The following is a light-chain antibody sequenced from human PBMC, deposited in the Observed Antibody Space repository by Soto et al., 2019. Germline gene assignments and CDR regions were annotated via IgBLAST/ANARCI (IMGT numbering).Light chain of an antibody. CDR2: AAS. CDR3: QQTYSTPPT. Sequence: DIQITQSPSSLSASLGDRVTITCRESQSISTYLNWYQQKAGLAPKLLIYAASSLQSGVPSRFSGSGSGTDFTLTISSLQPEDFATYYCQQTYSTPPTFGQGTKV. J-gene: IGKJ1*01. V-gene: IGKV1-39*01. CDR1: QSISTY.